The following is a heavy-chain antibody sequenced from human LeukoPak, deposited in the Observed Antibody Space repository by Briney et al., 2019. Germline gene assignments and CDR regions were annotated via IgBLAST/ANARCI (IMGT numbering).Heavy chain of an antibody. CDR3: ARAPNYYDSKAAGYYMDV. Sequence: PGGSLRLSCAASGFTFSSYWMHWVRQAPGKGLVWVSRINSDGSSTSYADSVKGRFTISRDNVKNTLYLQMNSLRAEDTAVYYCARAPNYYDSKAAGYYMDVWGKGTTVTVSS. CDR2: INSDGSST. D-gene: IGHD3-22*01. J-gene: IGHJ6*03. V-gene: IGHV3-74*01. CDR1: GFTFSSYW.